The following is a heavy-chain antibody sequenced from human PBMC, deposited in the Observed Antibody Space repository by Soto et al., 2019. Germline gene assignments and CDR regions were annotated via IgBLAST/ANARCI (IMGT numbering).Heavy chain of an antibody. D-gene: IGHD1-26*01. V-gene: IGHV4-30-4*01. CDR3: ATRSATFFFYGMDV. CDR1: GNYV. J-gene: IGHJ6*02. Sequence: GNYVLTWIRQSPGKGLEWIGYISYSGTYYNPSPKSRLTISIDTSKNQLSLQVTSVTAADTAVYYCATRSATFFFYGMDVWGQGTTVTVSS. CDR2: ISYSGT.